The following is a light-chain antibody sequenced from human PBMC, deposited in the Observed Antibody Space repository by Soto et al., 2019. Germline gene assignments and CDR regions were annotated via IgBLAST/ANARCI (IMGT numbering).Light chain of an antibody. CDR3: CSYAIGSTLV. CDR2: EGS. J-gene: IGLJ2*01. CDR1: SSDVGSYNL. Sequence: QSALTQPASVSGSPGQSITISCTGTSSDVGSYNLVSWYQQLPGKAPKLLIYEGSKRPSVVSNRFSGSKSGNTASLTISGLQAEDEADYYCCSYAIGSTLVFGGGTKLTVL. V-gene: IGLV2-23*01.